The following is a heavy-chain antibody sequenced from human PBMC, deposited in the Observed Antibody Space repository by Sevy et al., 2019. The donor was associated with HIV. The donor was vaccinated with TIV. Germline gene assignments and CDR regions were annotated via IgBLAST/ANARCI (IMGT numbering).Heavy chain of an antibody. CDR1: GFTFSSYA. V-gene: IGHV3-30*04. D-gene: IGHD1-26*01. J-gene: IGHJ1*01. CDR3: ARGENDDEFFQY. CDR2: ISYDGSHK. Sequence: GGSLRLSCAASGFTFSSYAMHWVRQAPGKGLEWVAVISYDGSHKYYADSVKGRFTVSRDNSRNILSLEMSSLTRDDTAVYYCARGENDDEFFQYWGQGTLVTVSS.